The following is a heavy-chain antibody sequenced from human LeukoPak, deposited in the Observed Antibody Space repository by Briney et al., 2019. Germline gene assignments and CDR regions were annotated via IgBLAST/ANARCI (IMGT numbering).Heavy chain of an antibody. D-gene: IGHD2-2*01. V-gene: IGHV4-34*01. Sequence: SETLSVTCAVYGGSFSGYYWSWIRQPPGKGLEWIGEINHSGSTNYNPSLKSRVTISVDTSKNQFSLKLSSVTAADTAVYYCARDHPIVVVPAAASAAHYYYYGMDVWGQGTTVTVSS. CDR3: ARDHPIVVVPAAASAAHYYYYGMDV. CDR2: INHSGST. J-gene: IGHJ6*02. CDR1: GGSFSGYY.